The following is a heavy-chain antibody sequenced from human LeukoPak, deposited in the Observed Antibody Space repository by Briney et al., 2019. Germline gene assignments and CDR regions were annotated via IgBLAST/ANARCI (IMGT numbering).Heavy chain of an antibody. J-gene: IGHJ6*02. V-gene: IGHV3-66*01. CDR1: GFTVSSNY. D-gene: IGHD6-13*01. CDR2: IYSGGST. CDR3: ARALASAGTIYYYYYGMDV. Sequence: GGSLRLSCAASGFTVSSNYMSWVRQAPGKGLEWVSVIYSGGSTYYADSVKGRFTISRDNSKNTLYLQMNSLRAEDTAVYYCARALASAGTIYYYYYGMDVWGQGTTVTVSS.